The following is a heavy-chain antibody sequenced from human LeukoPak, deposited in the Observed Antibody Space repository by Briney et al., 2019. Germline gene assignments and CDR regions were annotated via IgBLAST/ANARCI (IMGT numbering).Heavy chain of an antibody. Sequence: GESLKISCKGSEYRFATYWIGWVRQMPGQGLEWMGIIFPGDSDTRYSPSFQGQVTITADKSISTAYLQWSSLKASDNAMYYCARQRRSSGWPNDYWGQGTLVTVSS. CDR1: EYRFATYW. V-gene: IGHV5-51*01. CDR2: IFPGDSDT. J-gene: IGHJ4*02. D-gene: IGHD6-19*01. CDR3: ARQRRSSGWPNDY.